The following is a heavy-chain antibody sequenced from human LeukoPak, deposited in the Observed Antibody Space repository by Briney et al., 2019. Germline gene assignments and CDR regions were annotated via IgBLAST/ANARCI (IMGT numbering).Heavy chain of an antibody. CDR3: ARGAARSHYYYMDV. D-gene: IGHD6-13*01. Sequence: GGSLRLSCAASGFTFSNYGMHWVRLAPGKGLEWVAFLRDDGSKIYYADSVKGRFTISRDKPKNTLYLQMNSLRTEDTAVYYCARGAARSHYYYMDVWGKGTTVTISS. CDR1: GFTFSNYG. V-gene: IGHV3-30*02. J-gene: IGHJ6*03. CDR2: LRDDGSKI.